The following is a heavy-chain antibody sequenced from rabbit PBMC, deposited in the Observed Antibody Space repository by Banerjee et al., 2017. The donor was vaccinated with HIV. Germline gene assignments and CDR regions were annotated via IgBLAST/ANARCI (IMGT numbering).Heavy chain of an antibody. D-gene: IGHD1-1*01. V-gene: IGHV1S40*01. CDR3: ATDARYASTTGYVL. CDR1: GFSFSSYW. J-gene: IGHJ6*01. Sequence: QSLEESGGDLVKPGASLTLTCTASGFSFSSYWMCWVRQAPGKGLEWIGCISTGDGSTYYASWVNGRFSISKASSTTVTLQMTSLTAADTATYFCATDARYASTTGYVLWGPGTLVTVS. CDR2: ISTGDGST.